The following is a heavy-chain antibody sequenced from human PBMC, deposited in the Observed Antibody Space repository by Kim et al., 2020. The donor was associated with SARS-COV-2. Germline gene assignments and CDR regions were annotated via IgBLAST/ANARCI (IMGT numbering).Heavy chain of an antibody. D-gene: IGHD6-13*01. CDR3: AREAGIAAAGDYYYYGMDV. CDR1: GGTFSSYA. Sequence: SVKVSCKASGGTFSSYAISWVRQAPGQGLEWMGRIIPILGIANYAQKFQGRVTITADKSTSTAYMELSSLRSADTAVYYCAREAGIAAAGDYYYYGMDVWGQGTTVTVSS. J-gene: IGHJ6*02. V-gene: IGHV1-69*04. CDR2: IIPILGIA.